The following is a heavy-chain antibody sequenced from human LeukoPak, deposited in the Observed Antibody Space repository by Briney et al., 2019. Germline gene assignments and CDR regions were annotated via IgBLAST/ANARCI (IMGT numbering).Heavy chain of an antibody. CDR1: GGSISSGSYY. V-gene: IGHV4-61*02. CDR2: IYTSGST. CDR3: ARDAKYYYYMDV. J-gene: IGHJ6*03. Sequence: SETLSLTCTVSGGSISSGSYYWSWIRQPAGKGLEWIGRIYTSGSTNYNPFLKSRVTILVDTSKNQFSLKLSSVTAADTAVYYCARDAKYYYYMDVWGKGTTVTIPS.